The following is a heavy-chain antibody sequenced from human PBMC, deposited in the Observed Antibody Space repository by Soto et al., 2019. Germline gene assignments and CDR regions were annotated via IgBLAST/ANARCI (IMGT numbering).Heavy chain of an antibody. CDR2: VFYSGST. Sequence: SETLSLTCTVSGGSIRSGGYYWSWIRQHPGTGLEWIGNVFYSGSTNYNPSLKSRVNISVDTSKNQFSLNLSSVTAADTAVYFCARSFYNSYAFGYWGQGTLVTVSS. CDR1: GGSIRSGGYY. D-gene: IGHD4-4*01. V-gene: IGHV4-31*03. CDR3: ARSFYNSYAFGY. J-gene: IGHJ4*02.